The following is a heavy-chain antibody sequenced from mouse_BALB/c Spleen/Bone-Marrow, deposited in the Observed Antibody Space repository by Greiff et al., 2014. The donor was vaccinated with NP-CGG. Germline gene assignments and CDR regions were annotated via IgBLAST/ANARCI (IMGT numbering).Heavy chain of an antibody. Sequence: QVQLKESGPGLGAPSQSLSITCTVSGVLLTSYGVHWVRQPPGKGLGWLGVIWADGSTNYNSALMSRLSIRKDNSKSQVFLKMNSLQTDDTAMYYCARITTATGAMDYWGQGTSVTVSS. V-gene: IGHV2-9*02. D-gene: IGHD1-2*01. J-gene: IGHJ4*01. CDR1: GVLLTSYG. CDR3: ARITTATGAMDY. CDR2: IWADGST.